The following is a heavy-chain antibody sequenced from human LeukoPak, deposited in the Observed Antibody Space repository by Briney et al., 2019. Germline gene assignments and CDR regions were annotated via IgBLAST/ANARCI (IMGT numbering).Heavy chain of an antibody. J-gene: IGHJ4*02. CDR3: ARGMTTPAEGDY. CDR2: INPSGGST. D-gene: IGHD4-17*01. Sequence: ASVKVSCKASGYTFTSYHMHWVRQAPGEGLEWMGIINPSGGSTSYAQKFQGRVTMTRDMSTSTVYMELSSRRSEDTAVYYCARGMTTPAEGDYWGQGTLVTVSS. CDR1: GYTFTSYH. V-gene: IGHV1-46*01.